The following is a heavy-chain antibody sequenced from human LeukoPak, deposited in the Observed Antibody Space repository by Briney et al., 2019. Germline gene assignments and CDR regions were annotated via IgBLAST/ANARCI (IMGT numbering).Heavy chain of an antibody. J-gene: IGHJ4*02. CDR2: IYYSGST. CDR1: GGSISSSNW. Sequence: SETLSLTCAVSGGSISSSNWWSWVRQPPGKGLEWIGSIYYSGSTYYNPSLKSRVTISVDTSKNQFSLKLSSVTAADTAVYYCARDYGDYGGVDYWGQGTLVTVSS. D-gene: IGHD4-17*01. V-gene: IGHV4-4*02. CDR3: ARDYGDYGGVDY.